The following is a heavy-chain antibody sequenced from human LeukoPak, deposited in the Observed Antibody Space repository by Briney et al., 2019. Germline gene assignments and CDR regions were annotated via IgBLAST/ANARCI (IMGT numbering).Heavy chain of an antibody. CDR1: GITLSNYG. V-gene: IGHV3-23*01. J-gene: IGHJ4*02. CDR3: AKRGVVIRVILVGFHREAYYFES. CDR2: ISDSGGST. D-gene: IGHD3/OR15-3a*01. Sequence: GGSLRLSCAVSGITLSNYGMSWVRQAPGKGLEWVAGISDSGGSTKYADSVRGRFTISRDNPKNTLYLQMNSLRAEDTAVYFCAKRGVVIRVILVGFHREAYYFESWGQGALVTVSS.